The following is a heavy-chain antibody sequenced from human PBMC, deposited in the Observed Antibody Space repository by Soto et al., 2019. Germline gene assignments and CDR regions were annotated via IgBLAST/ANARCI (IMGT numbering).Heavy chain of an antibody. CDR1: SGSIGGYY. Sequence: ASETLSLTCTVSSGSIGGYYWTWIRQPPGNGLEWMGNIYYTGSANYNPSLKSRVSISLDTSRNQFSLKLSSVTAADTAVYYCANSHGPGTYFYSWGQGTLVTVSS. CDR3: ANSHGPGTYFYS. D-gene: IGHD3-10*01. CDR2: IYYTGSA. J-gene: IGHJ5*02. V-gene: IGHV4-59*12.